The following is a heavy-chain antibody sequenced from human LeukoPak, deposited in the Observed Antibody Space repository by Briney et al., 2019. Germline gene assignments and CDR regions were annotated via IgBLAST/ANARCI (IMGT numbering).Heavy chain of an antibody. D-gene: IGHD3-22*01. CDR3: ARGRTGRITMIVVVPFDY. CDR2: INHSGST. V-gene: IGHV4-34*01. J-gene: IGHJ4*02. Sequence: SETLSLTCAVYGGSFSGYYWSWIRQPPGKGLEWIGEINHSGSTNYNPSLKSRVTISVDTSKNQFSLKLSSVTAADTAVYYCARGRTGRITMIVVVPFDYWGQGTPVTVSS. CDR1: GGSFSGYY.